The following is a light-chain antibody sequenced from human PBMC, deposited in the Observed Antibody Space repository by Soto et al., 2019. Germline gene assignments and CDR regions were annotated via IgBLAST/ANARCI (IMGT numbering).Light chain of an antibody. Sequence: EIVLTQSPGTLSLSPGERATLSCRASQSVSSSYLAWYQQKPGQAPRLLIYGASSRATGIPDRFSGSGSGTDFTLTIGRLEPEDFAVYYCQQYGSSPLTFVGGTKVEIK. V-gene: IGKV3-20*01. CDR1: QSVSSSY. CDR3: QQYGSSPLT. CDR2: GAS. J-gene: IGKJ4*01.